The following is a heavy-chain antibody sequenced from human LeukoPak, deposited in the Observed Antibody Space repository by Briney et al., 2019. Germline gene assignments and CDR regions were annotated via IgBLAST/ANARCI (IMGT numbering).Heavy chain of an antibody. CDR1: GGSISSYY. Sequence: SETLSLTCTVSGGSISSYYWSWIRQPPGKGLEWIGYIYYSGSTNYNPSLKSRVTISVDTSKNQFSLKLSSVTAADTAVYYCARDTLQYGDNYYYYGMDVWGQGTTVTVSS. CDR3: ARDTLQYGDNYYYYGMDV. D-gene: IGHD4-17*01. J-gene: IGHJ6*02. CDR2: IYYSGST. V-gene: IGHV4-59*12.